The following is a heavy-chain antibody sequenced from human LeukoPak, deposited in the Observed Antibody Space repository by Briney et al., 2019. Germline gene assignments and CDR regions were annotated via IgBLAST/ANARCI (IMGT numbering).Heavy chain of an antibody. CDR1: GFTFSDYY. CDR2: ISSSGTTI. J-gene: IGHJ5*02. Sequence: GGSLRLSCTASGFTFSDYYMSWIRQAPGKGLEWVSYISSSGTTISYADSVKGRFTIPRDNTKNSLYLQMNTLRAEDTAIYYCARAAGWFDPWGQGTPVTVSS. V-gene: IGHV3-11*01. CDR3: ARAAGWFDP.